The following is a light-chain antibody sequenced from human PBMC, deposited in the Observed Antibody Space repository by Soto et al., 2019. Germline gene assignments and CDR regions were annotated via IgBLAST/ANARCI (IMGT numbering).Light chain of an antibody. J-gene: IGKJ5*01. CDR1: ETVRSD. Sequence: EIVVTQSPATLSVSPGERATLSCRASETVRSDLAWYQQKPGQAPRLLIYDASTRATGIPARFSGSGSGTEFTLTISSLQSEDFAVYYCQQYNRWPPITFGQGTRLEI. V-gene: IGKV3-15*01. CDR2: DAS. CDR3: QQYNRWPPIT.